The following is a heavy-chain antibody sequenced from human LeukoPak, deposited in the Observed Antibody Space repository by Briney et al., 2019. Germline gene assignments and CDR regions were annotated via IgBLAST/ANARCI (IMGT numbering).Heavy chain of an antibody. J-gene: IGHJ4*02. CDR2: INHSGST. V-gene: IGHV4-34*01. CDR1: GGSFSGYY. D-gene: IGHD6-19*01. CDR3: ARFSGWYGYYFDY. Sequence: SETLSLTCTVYGGSFSGYYWSWIRQPPGKGLEWIGEINHSGSTNYNPSLKSRVTISVDTSKNQFSLKLSSVTAADTAVYYCARFSGWYGYYFDYWGQGTLVTVSS.